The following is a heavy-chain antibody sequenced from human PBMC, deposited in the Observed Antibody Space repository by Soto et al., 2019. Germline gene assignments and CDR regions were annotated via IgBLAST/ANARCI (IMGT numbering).Heavy chain of an antibody. CDR3: ARVPRYYYGSGRLKGFDY. V-gene: IGHV4-31*03. Sequence: QVQLQESGPGLVKPSQTLSLTCTVSGGSISSGGYYWSWIRQHPGKGLEWSGYIYYSGSTYYNPSLRSRVTISVDTSKNQFSLKLSSVTAADTAVYYCARVPRYYYGSGRLKGFDYWGQGTLVTVSS. D-gene: IGHD3-10*01. CDR1: GGSISSGGYY. J-gene: IGHJ4*02. CDR2: IYYSGST.